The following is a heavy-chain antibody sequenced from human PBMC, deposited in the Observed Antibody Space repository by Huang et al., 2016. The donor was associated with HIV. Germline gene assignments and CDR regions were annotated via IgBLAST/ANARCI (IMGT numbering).Heavy chain of an antibody. Sequence: EVQLVESGGGLVKPGGSLRLSCVASGVTFTNYAMTWVRQASGKCMGWIVAIGSSSSYMYYADSVKVRFTLSRDDAKDSLYLQMNSLRAEDTAVYYCARPKGDKVRGIIRSYYYYYGMDVWGRGTTVTVSS. D-gene: IGHD3-10*01. V-gene: IGHV3-21*06. J-gene: IGHJ6*02. CDR2: IGSSSSYM. CDR1: GVTFTNYA. CDR3: ARPKGDKVRGIIRSYYYYYGMDV.